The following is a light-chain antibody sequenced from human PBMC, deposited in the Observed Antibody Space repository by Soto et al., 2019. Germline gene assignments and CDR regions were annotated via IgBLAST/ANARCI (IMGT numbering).Light chain of an antibody. CDR1: QDISDF. Sequence: IQLTQSPSSLSASVGDRVTITCRASQDISDFVAWYQQKPGTVPRLLIFGASTLQSGVPSRFSGSGSGTEFTLSISNLQPEDIGTFYCQKYHSAPPTFGHGTRVEIK. V-gene: IGKV1-27*01. CDR3: QKYHSAPPT. CDR2: GAS. J-gene: IGKJ1*01.